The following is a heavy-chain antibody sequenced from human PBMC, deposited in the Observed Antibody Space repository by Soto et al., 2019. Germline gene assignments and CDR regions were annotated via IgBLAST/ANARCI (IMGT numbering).Heavy chain of an antibody. CDR1: GFTFSSYT. CDR3: TTWLTAHFDY. CDR2: SSDRRTGNT. V-gene: IGHV3-23*01. J-gene: IGHJ4*02. Sequence: LRLSCAASGFTFSSYTLNWVRRAPGKGLEWVATSSDRRTGNTHYSDSVRGRFTLSRDYSRNILFLQMDSLRADDTALYYCTTWLTAHFDYWGRGTQVTVSS. D-gene: IGHD2-21*02.